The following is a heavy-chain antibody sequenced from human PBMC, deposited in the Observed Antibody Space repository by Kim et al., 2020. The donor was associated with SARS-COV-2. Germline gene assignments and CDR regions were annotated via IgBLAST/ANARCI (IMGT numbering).Heavy chain of an antibody. Sequence: GGSLRLSCGASGFTFNTAWMSWVRQAPGKGLEWVGRSKSKNAGGTTDYAAPVKGRFTISRDDSKHTLSLQMNNLKTEDTAVYYCTADLPISAAQSFGYWGQGTLFTVSS. J-gene: IGHJ4*02. V-gene: IGHV3-15*01. D-gene: IGHD6-13*01. CDR2: SKSKNAGGTT. CDR1: GFTFNTAW. CDR3: TADLPISAAQSFGY.